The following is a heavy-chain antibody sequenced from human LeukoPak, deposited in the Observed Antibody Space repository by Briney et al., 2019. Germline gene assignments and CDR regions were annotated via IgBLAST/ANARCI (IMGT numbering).Heavy chain of an antibody. CDR2: IIPILGIA. D-gene: IGHD6-13*01. V-gene: IGHV1-69*04. Sequence: ASVKVSCKASGGTFSSYAISWVRQAPGQGLEWMGRIIPILGIANYAQKFQGRVTITADKSTSTAYMELSSLRSEDTAVYYCARDKAAQRRAFDIWGQGTMVTVSS. CDR1: GGTFSSYA. J-gene: IGHJ3*02. CDR3: ARDKAAQRRAFDI.